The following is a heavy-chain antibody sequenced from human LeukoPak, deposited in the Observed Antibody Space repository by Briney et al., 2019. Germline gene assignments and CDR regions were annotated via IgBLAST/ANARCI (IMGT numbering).Heavy chain of an antibody. J-gene: IGHJ5*02. CDR1: GGSISSSSYY. CDR2: IYYSGST. CDR3: ARDRIQYNWFDP. D-gene: IGHD4-11*01. Sequence: SETLSLTCTVSGGSISSSSYYWGWIRQPPGKGLEWIGSIYYSGSTYYNPSLKSRVTISVDTSKNRFSLKLSSVTAADTAVYYCARDRIQYNWFDPWGQGTLVTVSS. V-gene: IGHV4-39*01.